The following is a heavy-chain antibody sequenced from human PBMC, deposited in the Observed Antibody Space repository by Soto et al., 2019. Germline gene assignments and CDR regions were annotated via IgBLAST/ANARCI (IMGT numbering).Heavy chain of an antibody. Sequence: PSETLSLTCTVSGGSISSYYWGWIRQPPGKGLEWIGYIYYSGSTNYNPSLKSRVTISVDTSKNQFSLKLSSVTAADTAVYYCARGLVTGGQRFDPWGQGTLVTVSS. V-gene: IGHV4-59*01. D-gene: IGHD3-10*01. CDR3: ARGLVTGGQRFDP. CDR2: IYYSGST. CDR1: GGSISSYY. J-gene: IGHJ5*02.